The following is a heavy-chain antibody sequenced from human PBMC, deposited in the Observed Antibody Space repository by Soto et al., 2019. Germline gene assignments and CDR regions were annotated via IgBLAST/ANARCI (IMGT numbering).Heavy chain of an antibody. D-gene: IGHD1-26*01. Sequence: QVQLVQSGGGLVKPGGSLRLSCTASGLTFSYSYMTWIRQAPGKGLEFVSYISGSGAREIRHAESVMGRFTISRDNAKKSVYLQMESLRPDDTAVYYCASNVGLNYWGQGTLVIVSS. V-gene: IGHV3-11*01. CDR2: ISGSGAREI. CDR1: GLTFSYSY. CDR3: ASNVGLNY. J-gene: IGHJ4*02.